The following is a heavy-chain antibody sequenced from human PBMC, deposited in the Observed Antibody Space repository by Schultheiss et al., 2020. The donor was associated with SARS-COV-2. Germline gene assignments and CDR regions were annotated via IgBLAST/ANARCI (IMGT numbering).Heavy chain of an antibody. CDR1: GGSMSSYY. D-gene: IGHD3-3*01. Sequence: LSLTCTVSGGSMSSYYWNWIRQPAGKGLEQVGNIYYTGITKYSPSLKSRITISVDTSKKQFSLRLTSVTAADTAVYFCARGAGRQVLLEYHYYGMGVWGQGTTVTVSS. J-gene: IGHJ6*02. V-gene: IGHV4-59*08. CDR3: ARGAGRQVLLEYHYYGMGV. CDR2: IYYTGIT.